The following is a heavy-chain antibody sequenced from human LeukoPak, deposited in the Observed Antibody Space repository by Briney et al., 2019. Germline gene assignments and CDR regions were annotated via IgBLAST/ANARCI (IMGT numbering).Heavy chain of an antibody. V-gene: IGHV3-21*01. D-gene: IGHD1-26*01. J-gene: IGHJ4*02. CDR3: ARDGESGSYLDY. Sequence: WGSLRLSCAASGFTFSSYSMNWVRQAPGKGLEWVSSISSSSSYIYYADSVKGRFTISRDNAKNSLYLQMNSLRAEDTAVYYCARDGESGSYLDYWGQGTLVTVSS. CDR2: ISSSSSYI. CDR1: GFTFSSYS.